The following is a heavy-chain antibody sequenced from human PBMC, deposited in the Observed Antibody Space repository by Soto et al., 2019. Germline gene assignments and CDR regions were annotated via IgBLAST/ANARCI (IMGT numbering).Heavy chain of an antibody. D-gene: IGHD3-22*01. CDR1: GFTFSSYG. Sequence: QVQLVESGGGVVQPGRSLRLSCAASGFTFSSYGMHWVRQAPGKGLEWVAVISDDGSNKYYADSLKGRFTISRDNSKNTLYLQMKSRRAEDTAVYYCAKEGVYDTSGWSFDYSCQGTLVTVSS. CDR2: ISDDGSNK. J-gene: IGHJ4*02. V-gene: IGHV3-30*18. CDR3: AKEGVYDTSGWSFDY.